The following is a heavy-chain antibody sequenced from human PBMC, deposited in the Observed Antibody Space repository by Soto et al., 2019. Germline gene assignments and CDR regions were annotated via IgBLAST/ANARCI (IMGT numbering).Heavy chain of an antibody. Sequence: ASVKVSCKASGYTFTGYYMHWLRQAPGQGLEWMGWINPNSGGTNYAQKFQGRVTMTRDTSISTAYMELSRLRSDDTAVYYCARAGGYGLYYFDYWGQGTLVTVSS. CDR3: ARAGGYGLYYFDY. V-gene: IGHV1-2*02. J-gene: IGHJ4*02. CDR2: INPNSGGT. D-gene: IGHD5-12*01. CDR1: GYTFTGYY.